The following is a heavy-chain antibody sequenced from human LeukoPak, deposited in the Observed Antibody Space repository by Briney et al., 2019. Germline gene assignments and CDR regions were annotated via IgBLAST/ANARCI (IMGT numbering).Heavy chain of an antibody. Sequence: GGSLSLSCPASGFTVSSNYMSWVRQAPGEGLEWVSVIYSGGSTYYADSVKGRFTISRDNSKNTLCLQMNSLRAEDTAVYYCARTGWELAPYYYYYMDVWGKGTTVTVSS. J-gene: IGHJ6*03. CDR2: IYSGGST. CDR3: ARTGWELAPYYYYYMDV. CDR1: GFTVSSNY. V-gene: IGHV3-66*02. D-gene: IGHD1-26*01.